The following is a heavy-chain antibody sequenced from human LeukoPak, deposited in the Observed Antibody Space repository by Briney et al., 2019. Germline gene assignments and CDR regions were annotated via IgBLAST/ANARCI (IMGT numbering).Heavy chain of an antibody. CDR2: ISGSGST. J-gene: IGHJ1*01. Sequence: GYLRLSSAASRFTVSSNAMSWVAQAPGKGLEWCSAISGSGSTYYADFVRGRFTISSENSKNTYNLQMNSLRDEATAVYYCANDREELTQKNWGKGALVTV. CDR3: ANDREELTQKN. D-gene: IGHD1-7*01. V-gene: IGHV3-23*01. CDR1: RFTVSSNA.